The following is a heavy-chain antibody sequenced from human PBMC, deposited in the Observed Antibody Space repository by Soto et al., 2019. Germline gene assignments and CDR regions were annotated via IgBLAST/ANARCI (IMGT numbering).Heavy chain of an antibody. J-gene: IGHJ4*02. Sequence: GGSLRLSCAASGFTFSSYSMNWVRQAPGKGLEWVSSISSSSSYIYYADSVKGRFTISRGNSKNTLYLQMNSLRAEDTAVYYCARVGSSDYYGSGSLDYWGQGTLVTVSS. CDR3: ARVGSSDYYGSGSLDY. CDR2: ISSSSSYI. V-gene: IGHV3-21*04. D-gene: IGHD3-10*01. CDR1: GFTFSSYS.